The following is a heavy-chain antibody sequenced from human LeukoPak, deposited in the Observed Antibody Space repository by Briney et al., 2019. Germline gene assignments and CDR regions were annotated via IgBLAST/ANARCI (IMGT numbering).Heavy chain of an antibody. CDR3: ALYSSAWYSNY. CDR1: DYTFSSHD. CDR2: ISAHNGDT. V-gene: IGHV1-18*01. D-gene: IGHD6-19*01. J-gene: IGHJ4*02. Sequence: ASVKVSFKASDYTFSSHDISWVRQAPGQGLEWMGYISAHNGDTKYAQKLQGRVTMTTDTSTSTAYMELRSLKSDDTAVYYCALYSSAWYSNYWGQGTLVTVSS.